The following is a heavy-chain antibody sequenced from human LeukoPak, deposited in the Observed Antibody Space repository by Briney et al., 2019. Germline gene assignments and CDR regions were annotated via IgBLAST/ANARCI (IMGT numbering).Heavy chain of an antibody. V-gene: IGHV1-58*02. CDR3: AALLYGSGTDGAMGY. Sequence: SVKVSCKASGFTFTSSAMQWVRQARGQRLEWIGWIVVGSGNTNYAQQFQERVTITRDMSTGTAYMELSSLRSEDTAVYYCAALLYGSGTDGAMGYWGQGTRSPSPQ. CDR1: GFTFTSSA. CDR2: IVVGSGNT. D-gene: IGHD3-10*01. J-gene: IGHJ4*02.